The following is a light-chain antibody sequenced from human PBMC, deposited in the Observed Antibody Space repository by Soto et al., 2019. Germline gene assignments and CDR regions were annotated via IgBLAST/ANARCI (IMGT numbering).Light chain of an antibody. CDR3: CSYTRSGTLV. CDR1: SSDIGDYNY. Sequence: QSVLTQPASGSGSPGRSITISYVGTSSDIGDYNYVSWYQQHPGKVPKVIIYDVSNRPSGVSYRFSATKSGNTASLTISGLQAEDEADYYCCSYTRSGTLVFGTGTKVTVL. J-gene: IGLJ1*01. V-gene: IGLV2-14*01. CDR2: DVS.